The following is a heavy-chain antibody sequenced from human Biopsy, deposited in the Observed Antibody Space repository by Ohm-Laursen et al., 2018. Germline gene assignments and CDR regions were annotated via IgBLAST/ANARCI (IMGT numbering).Heavy chain of an antibody. V-gene: IGHV4-39*01. J-gene: IGHJ5*02. CDR2: IYYSGTR. CDR1: GDSFSSVNYS. D-gene: IGHD3-3*01. Sequence: SDTLSLTCSVSGDSFSSVNYSWGWIRQPPGKGLEWIGSIYYSGTRYYNPSLKIRVTISVDTSKKQFSLKMSSVTAADTAMYYCARHVNFWSHNENHNWFDPWGQGTLVIVSS. CDR3: ARHVNFWSHNENHNWFDP.